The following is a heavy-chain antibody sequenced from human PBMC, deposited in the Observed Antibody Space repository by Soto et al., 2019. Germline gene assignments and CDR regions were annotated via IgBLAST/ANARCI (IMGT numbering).Heavy chain of an antibody. Sequence: SETLSLTCTVSGGSISSSSYYWGWIRQPPGKGLEWIGSIYYSGNTYYNPSLKSRVTISVDTSKNQFSLKLNSVTAADTAVYYCASRHSSPYFDYWGQGTLVTSPQ. D-gene: IGHD6-13*01. V-gene: IGHV4-39*07. CDR3: ASRHSSPYFDY. CDR1: GGSISSSSYY. J-gene: IGHJ4*02. CDR2: IYYSGNT.